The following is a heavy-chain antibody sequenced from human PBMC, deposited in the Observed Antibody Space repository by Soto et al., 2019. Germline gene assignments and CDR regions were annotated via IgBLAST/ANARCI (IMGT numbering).Heavy chain of an antibody. CDR2: IIPIFGTA. D-gene: IGHD5-12*01. V-gene: IGHV1-69*13. CDR1: GGTFSNYA. J-gene: IGHJ4*02. Sequence: GASVKVSFKASGGTFSNYAINWVRQAPGQGLEWMGGIIPIFGTANYAQKFQGRVTITADESTSTAYLDLSSLRSEDTAVYYCARPVEMATISRSYLFYWGQGTLVTVSS. CDR3: ARPVEMATISRSYLFY.